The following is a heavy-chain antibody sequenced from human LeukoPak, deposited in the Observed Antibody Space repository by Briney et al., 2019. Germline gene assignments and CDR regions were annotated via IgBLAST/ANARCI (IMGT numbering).Heavy chain of an antibody. CDR1: GFTFSSYG. V-gene: IGHV3-74*01. CDR3: ARGLLGIDY. Sequence: PGGSLRLSCAASGFTFSSYGMYWVRQAPGKGLVLVSRTDTDGSNTNYADSVKGRFTISRDNAKNTLFLKMNSLRAEDTAVYYCARGLLGIDYWGQGTLVTVSS. J-gene: IGHJ4*02. CDR2: TDTDGSNT. D-gene: IGHD2-8*02.